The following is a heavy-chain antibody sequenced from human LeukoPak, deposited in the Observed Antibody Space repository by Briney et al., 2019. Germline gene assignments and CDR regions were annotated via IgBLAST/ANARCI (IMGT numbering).Heavy chain of an antibody. CDR1: GFTFDDYG. V-gene: IGHV3-21*01. CDR3: ARATQYSSSWSPRDYYYMDV. Sequence: GGSLRLSCAASGFTFDDYGMSWVRQAPGKGLEWVSSISSSSSYIYYADSVKGRFTISRDNAKNSLYLQMNSLRAEDTAVYYCARATQYSSSWSPRDYYYMDVWGKGTTVTASS. CDR2: ISSSSSYI. J-gene: IGHJ6*03. D-gene: IGHD6-13*01.